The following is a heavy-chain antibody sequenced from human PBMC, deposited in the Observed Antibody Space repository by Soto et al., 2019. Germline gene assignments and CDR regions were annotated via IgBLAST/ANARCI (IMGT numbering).Heavy chain of an antibody. Sequence: GASVKVSCKASGYTFTSYDINWVRQATGQGLEWMGWMNPNSGNTGYAQKFQGRVTMTRNTSISTAYMELSSLRSEDTAVYYCARSYTPQTGTTLLGYYYYGMDVWGQGTTVTVSS. J-gene: IGHJ6*02. V-gene: IGHV1-8*01. CDR1: GYTFTSYD. D-gene: IGHD1-1*01. CDR3: ARSYTPQTGTTLLGYYYYGMDV. CDR2: MNPNSGNT.